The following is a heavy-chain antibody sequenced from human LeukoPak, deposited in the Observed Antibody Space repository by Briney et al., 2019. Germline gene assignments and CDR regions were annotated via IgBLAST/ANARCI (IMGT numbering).Heavy chain of an antibody. J-gene: IGHJ4*02. CDR3: ARLKRDTAMVIDY. V-gene: IGHV4-59*08. Sequence: PSETLSLTCTVSGASISSYYWSWIRQPPGKGLEWIGYIYYSGSTNYNPSLKSRVTISVDTSKNQFSLKLSSVTAADTAVYYCARLKRDTAMVIDYWGQGTLVTVSS. CDR1: GASISSYY. D-gene: IGHD5-18*01. CDR2: IYYSGST.